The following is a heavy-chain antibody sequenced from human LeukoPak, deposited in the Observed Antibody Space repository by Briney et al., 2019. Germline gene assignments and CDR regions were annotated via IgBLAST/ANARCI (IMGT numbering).Heavy chain of an antibody. D-gene: IGHD3-22*01. CDR2: INSDGRST. CDR3: ARGRDDSSAYRDLVY. V-gene: IGHV3-74*01. CDR1: GFTFSSYW. J-gene: IGHJ4*02. Sequence: GGSLRLSCAASGFTFSSYWMHWVRQAPGKGLVWVSRINSDGRSTNYADSVKGRFSISRDNSKNTLYLQMNSLRAEDTAVYYCARGRDDSSAYRDLVYWGQGTLVTVSS.